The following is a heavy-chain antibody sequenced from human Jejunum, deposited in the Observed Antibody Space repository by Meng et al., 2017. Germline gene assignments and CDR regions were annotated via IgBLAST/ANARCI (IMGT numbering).Heavy chain of an antibody. CDR2: ISGSGGST. J-gene: IGHJ4*02. CDR1: GISFSSYV. CDR3: ARLIVVVAATPPD. V-gene: IGHV3-23*01. D-gene: IGHD2-21*02. Sequence: EVQLLESGGGLVQPGESLRLSGVVSGISFSSYVMTWVRQAPGKGLEWVAAISGSGGSTYYADSVKGRFTISRDNAKNTLVLQMNSLSPEDTAIYYCARLIVVVAATPPDWGQGTLVTVSS.